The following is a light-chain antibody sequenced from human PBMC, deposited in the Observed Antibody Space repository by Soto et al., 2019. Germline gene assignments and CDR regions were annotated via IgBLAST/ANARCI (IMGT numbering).Light chain of an antibody. J-gene: IGLJ3*02. CDR3: TSYVGNDIWV. V-gene: IGLV2-8*01. Sequence: QSALTQPPSASGSPGQSVTISCTGTSSDVGAYKYVSWYQQYPGKAPKLMIYEVTKRPSGVPDRFSGSKSGNTASLPVSGLQAEDEADYYCTSYVGNDIWVFGGGTKQTVL. CDR1: SSDVGAYKY. CDR2: EVT.